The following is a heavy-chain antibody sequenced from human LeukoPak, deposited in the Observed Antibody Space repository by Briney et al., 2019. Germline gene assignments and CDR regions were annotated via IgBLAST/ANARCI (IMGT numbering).Heavy chain of an antibody. J-gene: IGHJ6*03. Sequence: SETLSLTCTVSGGSISSYYWSWIRQPAGKGLEWIGRIYTSGSTNYNPSLKSRVTISVDKSKNQFSLKLSSVTAADTAAYYCARDTAYYYDSSAYLNYYYMDVWGKGTTVTVSS. CDR2: IYTSGST. V-gene: IGHV4-4*07. CDR1: GGSISSYY. CDR3: ARDTAYYYDSSAYLNYYYMDV. D-gene: IGHD3-22*01.